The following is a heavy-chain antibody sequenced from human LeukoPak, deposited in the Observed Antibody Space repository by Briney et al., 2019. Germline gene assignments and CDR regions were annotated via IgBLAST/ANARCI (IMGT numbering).Heavy chain of an antibody. CDR2: ISWNSGSI. J-gene: IGHJ6*02. Sequence: GGSLRLSCAASGFTFDDYAMHWVRQAPGKGLEWVSGISWNSGSIGYADSVKGRFTISRDNAKNSLYLQMNSLRAEDTALYYCAKDGQVAVAGNYYYYYGMDVWGQGTTVTVSS. D-gene: IGHD6-19*01. V-gene: IGHV3-9*01. CDR3: AKDGQVAVAGNYYYYYGMDV. CDR1: GFTFDDYA.